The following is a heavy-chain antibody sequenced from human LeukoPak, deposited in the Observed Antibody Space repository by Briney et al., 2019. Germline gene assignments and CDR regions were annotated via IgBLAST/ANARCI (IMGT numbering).Heavy chain of an antibody. CDR1: GGSFSGYY. CDR2: INHSGST. CDR3: ASMRFDSSGFSY. V-gene: IGHV4-34*01. Sequence: KPSETLSLTCAVYGGSFSGYYWSWIRQPPGKGLEWIGEINHSGSTNYNPSPKSRVTISVDTSKNQFSLKLSSVTAADTAVYYCASMRFDSSGFSYWGQGTLVTVSS. J-gene: IGHJ4*02. D-gene: IGHD6-19*01.